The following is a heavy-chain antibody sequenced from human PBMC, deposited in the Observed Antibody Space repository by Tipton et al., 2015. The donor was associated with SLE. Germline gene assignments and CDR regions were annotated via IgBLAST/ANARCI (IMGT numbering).Heavy chain of an antibody. CDR1: GFTFNSYA. J-gene: IGHJ4*02. V-gene: IGHV3-7*01. CDR3: AGRPKFYFDY. Sequence: SLRLSCAASGFTFNSYAMHWVRQAPGKGLEWVANIKEDGSEKYYVDSVKGRFTISRDNAKNSLYLQMNSLRAEDTAVYYCAGRPKFYFDYWGQGTLVTVSS. CDR2: IKEDGSEK.